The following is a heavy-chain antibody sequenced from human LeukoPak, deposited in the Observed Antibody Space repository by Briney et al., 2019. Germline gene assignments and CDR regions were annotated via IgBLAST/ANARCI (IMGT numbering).Heavy chain of an antibody. CDR3: ARDPTPRYCSGGSCYTHYGMDV. CDR2: ISSSSSYI. D-gene: IGHD2-15*01. V-gene: IGHV3-21*01. J-gene: IGHJ6*02. Sequence: PGGSLRLSCAASGFTFSSYTMNWVRQAPGKGLEWVSSISSSSSYIYYADSEKGRLTISRDNAKNSLYLQMNSLRAEDTAVYYCARDPTPRYCSGGSCYTHYGMDVWGQGTTVTVSS. CDR1: GFTFSSYT.